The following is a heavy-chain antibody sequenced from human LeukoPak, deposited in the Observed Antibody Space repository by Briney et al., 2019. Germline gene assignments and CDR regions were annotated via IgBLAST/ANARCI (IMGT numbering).Heavy chain of an antibody. CDR1: GASISSHY. J-gene: IGHJ5*02. CDR3: AKDWELGS. CDR2: IYTSEGT. V-gene: IGHV4-59*11. D-gene: IGHD1-26*01. Sequence: SETLSLTCSVSGASISSHYWNWLRQPPGKGLEWIGNIYTSEGTNYNPSLKSRVTISLDTSKDQFSLKLTSVTAADAAFYYCAKDWELGSWGQGTLVTVSS.